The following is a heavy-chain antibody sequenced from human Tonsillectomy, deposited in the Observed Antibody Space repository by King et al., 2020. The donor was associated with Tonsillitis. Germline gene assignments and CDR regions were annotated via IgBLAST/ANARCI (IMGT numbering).Heavy chain of an antibody. CDR2: INHSGST. CDR1: GGSFSGYY. CDR3: GRGEYDYVWGSYKFDP. V-gene: IGHV4-34*01. D-gene: IGHD3-16*01. J-gene: IGHJ5*02. Sequence: VQLQQWGAGLLKPSETLSLTCAVYGGSFSGYYWSWIRQPPGKGLEWIGEINHSGSTNNNPSLKSRVTIYLDTSKNQISLKLSSVTAAGTAVYYCGRGEYDYVWGSYKFDPWGKGTLVTVSS.